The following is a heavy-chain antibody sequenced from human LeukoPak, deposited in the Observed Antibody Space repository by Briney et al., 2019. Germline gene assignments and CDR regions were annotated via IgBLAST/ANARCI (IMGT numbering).Heavy chain of an antibody. D-gene: IGHD3-10*01. CDR3: ARVYYGSGSYRSSPEYFQH. J-gene: IGHJ1*01. CDR1: GYTFTSYG. Sequence: ASVKVPCKASGYTFTSYGISWVRQAPGQGLEWMGWISAYNGNTNYAQKLQGRVTMTTDTSTSTAYMELRSLRSDDTAVYYCARVYYGSGSYRSSPEYFQHWGQGTLVTVSS. CDR2: ISAYNGNT. V-gene: IGHV1-18*01.